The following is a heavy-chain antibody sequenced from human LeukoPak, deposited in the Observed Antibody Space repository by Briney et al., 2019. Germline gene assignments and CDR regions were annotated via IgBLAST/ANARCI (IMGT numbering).Heavy chain of an antibody. V-gene: IGHV3-15*01. CDR1: GFSFSNAW. J-gene: IGHJ4*02. D-gene: IGHD2-21*01. CDR3: SIDVFDN. Sequence: GGSLRLSCAASGFSFSNAWLTWVRQAPGKGLGWVGRIKSKTDGGTTDYAASVKDRFTISRDDSKNTLYLQMNSLTTEDTAVYYCSIDVFDNWGQGTLVTVSS. CDR2: IKSKTDGGTT.